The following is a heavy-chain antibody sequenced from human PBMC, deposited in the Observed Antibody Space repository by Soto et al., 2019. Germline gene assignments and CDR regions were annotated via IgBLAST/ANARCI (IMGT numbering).Heavy chain of an antibody. J-gene: IGHJ3*02. CDR1: GYTLTELS. D-gene: IGHD3-16*02. Sequence: ASVKVSCKVSGYTLTELSMHWVRQAPGKGLEWMGGFDPEDGETIYAQKFQGRVTMTEDTSTDTAYMELSSLRSEDTAVYYCATGIDMITFGGVIVPDALDIWGQGTMVTVSS. CDR2: FDPEDGET. CDR3: ATGIDMITFGGVIVPDALDI. V-gene: IGHV1-24*01.